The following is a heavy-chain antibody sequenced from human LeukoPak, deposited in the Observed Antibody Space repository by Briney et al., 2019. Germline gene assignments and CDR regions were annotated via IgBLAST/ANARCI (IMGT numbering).Heavy chain of an antibody. CDR1: GDSISSSSYY. CDR2: IYYSGST. CDR3: ARHDYLTHFDY. J-gene: IGHJ4*02. V-gene: IGHV4-61*05. Sequence: SETLSLTCTVSGDSISSSSYYWGWIPQPPGKGLEWIGYIYYSGSTNYNPSLKSRVTISVDTSKNQFSLKLSSVTAADTAVYYCARHDYLTHFDYWGQGTLVTVSS. D-gene: IGHD4-11*01.